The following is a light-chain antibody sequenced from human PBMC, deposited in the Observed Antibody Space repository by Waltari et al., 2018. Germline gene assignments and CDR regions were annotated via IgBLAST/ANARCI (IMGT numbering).Light chain of an antibody. CDR1: QSVVFSSNNKNY. CDR2: WAS. J-gene: IGKJ2*01. Sequence: DIVLTQSPEYLPVSLGERATINCKSSQSVVFSSNNKNYLAWYQQKPGQPPKLLITWASTWESGVPDRFSGSGSETDFTLTISSLQAEDVAVYYCQQCYTFPYTFGQGTKLEIK. CDR3: QQCYTFPYT. V-gene: IGKV4-1*01.